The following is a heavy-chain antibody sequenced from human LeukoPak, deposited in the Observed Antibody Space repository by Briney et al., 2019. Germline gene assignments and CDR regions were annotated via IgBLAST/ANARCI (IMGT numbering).Heavy chain of an antibody. CDR2: ISSSSSTI. J-gene: IGHJ6*03. V-gene: IGHV3-48*01. CDR3: AKDSGGGYYYMDV. CDR1: GFNLSSYS. D-gene: IGHD4-23*01. Sequence: GSLRLSCAASGFNLSSYSMNWVRQAPGKGLEWVSYISSSSSTISYADSVKGRFTISRDNAKNSLYLQMNSLRAEDTAVYYCAKDSGGGYYYMDVWGKGTTVTVSS.